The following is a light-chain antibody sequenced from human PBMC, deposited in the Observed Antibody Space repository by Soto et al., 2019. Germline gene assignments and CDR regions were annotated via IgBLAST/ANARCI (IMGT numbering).Light chain of an antibody. Sequence: QSVLTQPPSVSGAPGQRVTISCTGSSSNIGAGYDVHWYQQLLGTAPKLLIYGNSNRPSGVPDRFSGSKSGTSASLAITGLQAEDEADYYCQSYDSSLSVYVVFGGGTKLTVL. CDR3: QSYDSSLSVYVV. J-gene: IGLJ2*01. V-gene: IGLV1-40*01. CDR2: GNS. CDR1: SSNIGAGYD.